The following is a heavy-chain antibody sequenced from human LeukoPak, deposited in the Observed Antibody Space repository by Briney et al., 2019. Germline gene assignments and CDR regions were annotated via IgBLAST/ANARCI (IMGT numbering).Heavy chain of an antibody. CDR2: IYYSGST. Sequence: SETLSLTCTVSGGSISSYYWSWIRQPPGKGLEWIGYIYYSGSTNYNPSLMSRVTISVDTSKNQFSLKLSSVTAADTAVYYCARGVFDPTNTGYSSGWYLRYYYYYYGMDVWGQGTTVTVSS. V-gene: IGHV4-59*01. J-gene: IGHJ6*02. CDR3: ARGVFDPTNTGYSSGWYLRYYYYYYGMDV. CDR1: GGSISSYY. D-gene: IGHD6-19*01.